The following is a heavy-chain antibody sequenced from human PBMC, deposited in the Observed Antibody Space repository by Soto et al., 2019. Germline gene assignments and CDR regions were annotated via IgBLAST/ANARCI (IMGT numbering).Heavy chain of an antibody. D-gene: IGHD4-17*01. CDR1: GGTFSSYA. CDR2: IIPIFGTA. V-gene: IGHV1-69*12. Sequence: QVQLVQSGAEVKKPGSSVKVSCKASGGTFSSYAISWVRQAHGQGLEWMGGIIPIFGTANYAQKFQGRVTITADESTSTAYMELSSLRSDDTAAYYCARPNQATVVTPWNYWGQGTLVTVSS. CDR3: ARPNQATVVTPWNY. J-gene: IGHJ4*02.